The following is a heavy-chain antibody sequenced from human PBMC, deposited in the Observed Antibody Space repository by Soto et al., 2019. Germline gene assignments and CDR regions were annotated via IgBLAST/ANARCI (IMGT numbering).Heavy chain of an antibody. V-gene: IGHV4-59*01. CDR2: IYYSGRT. D-gene: IGHD5-18*01. CDR3: ARHGYSDFFDY. J-gene: IGHJ4*02. Sequence: PSETLSLTCTVSGGSISGNYWSWIRQPPGKGLEWLGYIYYSGRTNYNPSLKSRVTMSVDTSKNLLSLRLSSVTAADTAVYYCARHGYSDFFDYWGQGTLVTVS. CDR1: GGSISGNY.